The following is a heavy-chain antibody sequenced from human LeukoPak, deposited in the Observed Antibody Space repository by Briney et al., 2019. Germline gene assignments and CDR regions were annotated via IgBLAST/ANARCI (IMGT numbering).Heavy chain of an antibody. CDR2: IYYSGST. CDR1: GGSISSSSYY. J-gene: IGHJ5*02. Sequence: SETLSLTCTVSGGSISSSSYYWGWIRQPPGKGLEWIGSIYYSGSTYYNPSLKSRVTISVDTSKNQFSLKLSSVTAADTAVYYCASGWLQKNWFDPWGQGTLVTVSS. V-gene: IGHV4-39*01. CDR3: ASGWLQKNWFDP. D-gene: IGHD6-19*01.